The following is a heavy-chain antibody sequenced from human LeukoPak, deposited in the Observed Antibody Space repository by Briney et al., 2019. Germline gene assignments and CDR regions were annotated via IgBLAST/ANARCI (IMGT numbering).Heavy chain of an antibody. CDR1: GGSFSNYC. CDR3: ARRWNYGRNYYIGV. CDR2: INDSGRT. D-gene: IGHD1-7*01. J-gene: IGHJ6*03. Sequence: SETLSLTCAVYGGSFSNYCWSWIRQPPGRGLEWIGEINDSGRTNYNPSLMSRVTVSVDTSKNQFSLRLTSVTATDTAVYYCARRWNYGRNYYIGVWGNGATVSVSS. V-gene: IGHV4-34*01.